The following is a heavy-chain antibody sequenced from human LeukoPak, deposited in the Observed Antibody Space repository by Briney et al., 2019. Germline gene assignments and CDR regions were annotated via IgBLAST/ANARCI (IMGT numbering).Heavy chain of an antibody. CDR1: GFTFSSYG. CDR3: LRENHDSGWSFDY. V-gene: IGHV3-7*01. Sequence: PGGSLRLSCSAPGFTFSSYGMNWVRQAPGKGLEWVANINQGGSEKYYVDSVKGRFTISRDNAKNSLYLEMNSLRAGDTAVYYCLRENHDSGWSFDYWGQGTLVTVSS. CDR2: INQGGSEK. D-gene: IGHD3-22*01. J-gene: IGHJ4*02.